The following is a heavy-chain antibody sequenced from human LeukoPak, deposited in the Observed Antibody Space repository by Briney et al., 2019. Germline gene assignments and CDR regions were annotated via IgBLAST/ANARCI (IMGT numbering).Heavy chain of an antibody. CDR2: IYTSGST. CDR1: GGSISSGSYY. CDR3: ARLDSGSYSVGY. V-gene: IGHV4-61*02. D-gene: IGHD1-26*01. J-gene: IGHJ4*02. Sequence: SETLSLTCTVSGGSISSGSYYWSWIRQPAGKGLEWIGRIYTSGSTNYNPSLKSRVTISVDTSKNQFSLKLSSVTAADTAVYYCARLDSGSYSVGYWGQGTLVTVSS.